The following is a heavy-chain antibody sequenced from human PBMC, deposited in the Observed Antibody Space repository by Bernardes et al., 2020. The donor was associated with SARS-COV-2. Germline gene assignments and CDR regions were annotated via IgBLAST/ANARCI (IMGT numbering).Heavy chain of an antibody. V-gene: IGHV3-33*01. CDR2: IWYDGSNK. D-gene: IGHD6-6*01. Sequence: GSLSRSCAASGFTFSRYGMHWVRPAPGKGLEWVAVIWYDGSNKYYADSVKGRFTISRDNSKNTLYLQMNSLRAEDTAVYYCARDQSSSSEWYYGMDVWGQGTTVTVSS. CDR3: ARDQSSSSEWYYGMDV. CDR1: GFTFSRYG. J-gene: IGHJ6*02.